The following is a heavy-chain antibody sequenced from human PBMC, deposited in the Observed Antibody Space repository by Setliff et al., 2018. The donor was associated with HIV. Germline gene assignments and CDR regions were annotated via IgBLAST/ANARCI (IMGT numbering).Heavy chain of an antibody. Sequence: SETLSLTCAVSGVSISNGNWWHWVRQHPGKGLEWIGYIYYSGSTYYNPSLKSRVTISVDTSKNQFSLKLSSVAAADTAVYYCARPYGDPPYYYYMDVWGKGTTVTVSS. CDR2: IYYSGST. J-gene: IGHJ6*03. V-gene: IGHV4-31*11. D-gene: IGHD4-17*01. CDR1: GVSISNGNW. CDR3: ARPYGDPPYYYYMDV.